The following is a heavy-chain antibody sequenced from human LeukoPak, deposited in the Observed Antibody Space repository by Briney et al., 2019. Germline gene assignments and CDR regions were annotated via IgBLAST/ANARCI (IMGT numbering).Heavy chain of an antibody. CDR1: GYTFTSYG. CDR3: ARRSLALDY. Sequence: ASVKVSCKASGYTFTSYGISWVRQAPGQGLEWMGRIIPILGIANYAQKFQGRVTITADKSTSTAYMELSSLRSEDTAVYYCARRSLALDYWGQGTLVTVSS. V-gene: IGHV1-69*04. CDR2: IIPILGIA. J-gene: IGHJ4*02.